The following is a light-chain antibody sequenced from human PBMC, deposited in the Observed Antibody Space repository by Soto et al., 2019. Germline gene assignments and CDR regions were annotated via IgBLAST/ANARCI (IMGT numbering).Light chain of an antibody. Sequence: EIVLTQSPGTLSLSPGDRATLSCRASQSVSSNLLAWYQQKPGQAPRLLIYGASIRVTGIPDRFSGSGSGTDFTLTIRRLEPEDFAMYFCHQYGSSPRTFGQGTKVEIK. J-gene: IGKJ1*01. CDR3: HQYGSSPRT. CDR2: GAS. V-gene: IGKV3-20*01. CDR1: QSVSSNL.